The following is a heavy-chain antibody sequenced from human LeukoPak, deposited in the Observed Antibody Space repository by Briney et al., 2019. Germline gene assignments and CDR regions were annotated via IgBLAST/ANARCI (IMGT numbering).Heavy chain of an antibody. CDR1: RFTFSNYW. Sequence: GGSLRLSCAASRFTFSNYWMSWVRQAPGKGLEWVANINQDGSKKYYVDSVKGRFIISRDNAKNSLYLQMNSLRAEDTAVYYCARDDGPPIFGVVKHPFDYWGRGTLATVSS. CDR3: ARDDGPPIFGVVKHPFDY. CDR2: INQDGSKK. V-gene: IGHV3-7*03. J-gene: IGHJ4*02. D-gene: IGHD3-3*01.